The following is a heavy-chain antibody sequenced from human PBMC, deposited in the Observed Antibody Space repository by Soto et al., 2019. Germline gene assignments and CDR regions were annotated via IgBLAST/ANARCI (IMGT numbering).Heavy chain of an antibody. CDR1: GFTVSSNY. D-gene: IGHD2-15*01. V-gene: IGHV3-53*04. Sequence: EVQLVESGGGLVQPGVSLRLSCAASGFTVSSNYMSWVRQAPGKGLEWVSVIYSGGSTYYADSVKGRFTISRHNSKNTLYLQMNSLRAEDTAVYYCASRYCSGGSCYPNQHAFDIWGQGTMVTVSS. J-gene: IGHJ3*02. CDR2: IYSGGST. CDR3: ASRYCSGGSCYPNQHAFDI.